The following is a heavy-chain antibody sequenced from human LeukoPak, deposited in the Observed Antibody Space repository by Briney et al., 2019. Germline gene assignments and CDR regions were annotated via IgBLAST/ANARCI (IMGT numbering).Heavy chain of an antibody. J-gene: IGHJ4*02. CDR1: GFTFSSYA. CDR2: ISYDGSNK. D-gene: IGHD5-12*01. V-gene: IGHV3-30-3*01. CDR3: AKVGLSGYDVPYYFDY. Sequence: GRSLRLSCAASGFTFSSYAMHWVRQAPGKGLEWVAVISYDGSNKYYADSVKGRFTISRDNSKNTLYLQMNSLRAEDTAVYYCAKVGLSGYDVPYYFDYWGQGTLVTVSS.